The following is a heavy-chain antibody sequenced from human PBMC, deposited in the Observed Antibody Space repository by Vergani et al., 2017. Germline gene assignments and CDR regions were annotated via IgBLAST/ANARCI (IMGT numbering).Heavy chain of an antibody. V-gene: IGHV3-21*01. J-gene: IGHJ3*01. CDR3: ARDIGEYSGYDD. CDR2: IRSSSGYI. CDR1: GSTFSSYS. D-gene: IGHD5-12*01. Sequence: EVQLVESGGGLVKPGGSLRLSCAASGSTFSSYSMNWVRQAPGKGREWVSPIRSSSGYIYYADSVKGRFTISRDNAKNSLYLQMNSLRAEDTAVYYCARDIGEYSGYDDWGQGTMVTVSS.